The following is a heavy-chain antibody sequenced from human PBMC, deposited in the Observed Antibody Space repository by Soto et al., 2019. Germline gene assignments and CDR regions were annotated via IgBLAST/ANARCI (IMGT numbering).Heavy chain of an antibody. Sequence: PSETLSLTCTVSGDSISSYYWSWIRQPPGKGLEWIGYIYYSGNTNYNPSLKSRVTISVDTSKNQFSLKLTSVTAADTAVYYCARHRAAAAWGDYWGQGALVTVSS. D-gene: IGHD6-13*01. J-gene: IGHJ4*02. V-gene: IGHV4-59*08. CDR2: IYYSGNT. CDR1: GDSISSYY. CDR3: ARHRAAAAWGDY.